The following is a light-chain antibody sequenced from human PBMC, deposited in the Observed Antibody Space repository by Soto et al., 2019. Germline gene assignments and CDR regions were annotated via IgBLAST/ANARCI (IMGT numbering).Light chain of an antibody. J-gene: IGLJ2*01. CDR2: EGS. V-gene: IGLV2-23*01. CDR3: AAWDDSLSGVA. CDR1: SSDVGSYNL. Sequence: QSVLTQPASVSGSPGQSITISCTGTSSDVGSYNLVSWYQQHPGKAPKLMIYEGSKRPSGVSNRFSGSKSGNTASLTISGLQAEDEADYYCAAWDDSLSGVAFGGGTKLTVL.